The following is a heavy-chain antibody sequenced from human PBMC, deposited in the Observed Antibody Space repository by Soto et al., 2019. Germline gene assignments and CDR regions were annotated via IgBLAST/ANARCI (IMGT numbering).Heavy chain of an antibody. V-gene: IGHV3-30*18. CDR2: ISYDGSNE. CDR3: AKDLRGQLVHLGTFDY. D-gene: IGHD6-6*01. Sequence: QVQLVESGGGVVQPGRSLRLSCAASGFTFSSYGMHWVRQAPGKGLEWVAVISYDGSNEHYADSVKGRFTISRDNSKNTLYLQMNGLRTEDTAVYYCAKDLRGQLVHLGTFDYWGQGTLVSVSS. CDR1: GFTFSSYG. J-gene: IGHJ4*02.